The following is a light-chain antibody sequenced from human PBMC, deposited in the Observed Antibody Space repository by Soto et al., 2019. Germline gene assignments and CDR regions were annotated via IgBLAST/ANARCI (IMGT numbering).Light chain of an antibody. V-gene: IGKV3-15*01. Sequence: EVVMTQSPATLSVSPGERATLSCRASQRISSNLAWYQQRRGQAPRLLIYGASTRAPGIPARFSGSGSETEFTLTISILQSEDFALYYCQHYNNWPPWTFGQGTKVEIK. J-gene: IGKJ1*01. CDR2: GAS. CDR1: QRISSN. CDR3: QHYNNWPPWT.